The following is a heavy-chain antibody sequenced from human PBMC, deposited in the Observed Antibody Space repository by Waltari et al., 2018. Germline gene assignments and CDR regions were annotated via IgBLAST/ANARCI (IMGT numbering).Heavy chain of an antibody. CDR3: AKDHGGPSSYYYGMDV. D-gene: IGHD3-16*01. Sequence: EVQLLESGGGLVQPGGSLRLSCAASGFTFSSYAMRWVRQAPGKGLEWVSAISGSGGSTYYADSVKGRFTISRDNSKNTLYLQMNSLRAEDTAVYYCAKDHGGPSSYYYGMDVWGQGTTVTVSS. V-gene: IGHV3-23*01. J-gene: IGHJ6*02. CDR2: ISGSGGST. CDR1: GFTFSSYA.